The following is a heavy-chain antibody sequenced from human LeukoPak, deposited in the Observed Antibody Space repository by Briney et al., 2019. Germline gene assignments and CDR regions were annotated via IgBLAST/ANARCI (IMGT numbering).Heavy chain of an antibody. V-gene: IGHV3-30*03. Sequence: GGSLRLSCAASGFTFSSYGMHWVRQAPGKGLEWVAVISYDGSNKYYADSVKGRFTISRDNSKNTLYLQMNSLGAEDTAVYYCARPYGGNSDDAFDIWGQGTMVTVSS. CDR1: GFTFSSYG. D-gene: IGHD4-23*01. J-gene: IGHJ3*02. CDR3: ARPYGGNSDDAFDI. CDR2: ISYDGSNK.